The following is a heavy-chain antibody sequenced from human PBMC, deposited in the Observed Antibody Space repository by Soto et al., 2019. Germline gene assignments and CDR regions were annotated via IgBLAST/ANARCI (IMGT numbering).Heavy chain of an antibody. J-gene: IGHJ4*02. D-gene: IGHD5-12*01. CDR3: ARKEDGYNRLFDY. CDR2: MFYSGTT. V-gene: IGHV4-39*01. Sequence: EPLSLTCTDAGVSINSRGYAWGWIRQPPGKGLEWIESMFYSGTTYYNPSLKSRITIAVDSSKNQLYLSLSSVTAADTAFYSWARKEDGYNRLFDYWGQGILVTVSS. CDR1: GVSINSRGYA.